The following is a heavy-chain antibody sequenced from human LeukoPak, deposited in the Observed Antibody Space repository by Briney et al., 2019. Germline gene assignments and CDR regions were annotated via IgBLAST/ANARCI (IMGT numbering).Heavy chain of an antibody. Sequence: GGSLRLSCAASGFIFSSYGMHWVRQAPGKGLEWVAFIRFDGSNKFYADSVKGRFTISRDNSKNTLYLQMNSLRAEDTAVFYCAKGGGAAGFYYYYYMDVWGKGTTVTVSS. CDR1: GFIFSSYG. J-gene: IGHJ6*03. CDR2: IRFDGSNK. CDR3: AKGGGAAGFYYYYYMDV. V-gene: IGHV3-30*02. D-gene: IGHD2-15*01.